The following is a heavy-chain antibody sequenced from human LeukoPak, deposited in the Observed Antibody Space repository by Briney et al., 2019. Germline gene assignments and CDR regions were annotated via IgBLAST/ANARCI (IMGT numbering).Heavy chain of an antibody. D-gene: IGHD2-15*01. Sequence: ASVKVTCKASGYTFTGYYMHWVRQAPGQGLEWMGRINPNSGGTNYAQKFQGRVTMARDTSISTAYMELSRLRSDDTAVYYCAREDVVAADFDYWGQGTLVTVSS. V-gene: IGHV1-2*06. CDR2: INPNSGGT. CDR3: AREDVVAADFDY. CDR1: GYTFTGYY. J-gene: IGHJ4*02.